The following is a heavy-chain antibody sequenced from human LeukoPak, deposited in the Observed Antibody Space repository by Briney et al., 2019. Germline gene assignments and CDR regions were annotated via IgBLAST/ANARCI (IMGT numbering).Heavy chain of an antibody. CDR3: AREATGRAFDS. J-gene: IGHJ5*01. CDR1: GYNFNDFG. V-gene: IGHV1-18*01. Sequence: GASVKVSCKASGYNFNDFGVTWVRQARGQGLEWMGWISALTGDTNYAQKFQGRLTMTTDTSTDTAYMEMRGLRSDDTAVYYCAREATGRAFDSWGQGTLVVVSS. CDR2: ISALTGDT. D-gene: IGHD1-14*01.